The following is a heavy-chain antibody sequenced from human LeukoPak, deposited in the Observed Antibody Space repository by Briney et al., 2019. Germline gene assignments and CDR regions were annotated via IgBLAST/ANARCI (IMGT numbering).Heavy chain of an antibody. J-gene: IGHJ5*02. CDR2: ISTSSSTI. V-gene: IGHV3-48*01. CDR1: GFTFTTYN. CDR3: ARGPCSSTSCYVGWFDP. Sequence: PGGSLRLSCAAPGFTFTTYNMNWVRQAPGKGLEWVSYISTSSSTIYYADSVKGRFTISRDNAKNSLYLQMNSLRAEDTAVYYCARGPCSSTSCYVGWFDPWGQGTLVTVSS. D-gene: IGHD2-2*01.